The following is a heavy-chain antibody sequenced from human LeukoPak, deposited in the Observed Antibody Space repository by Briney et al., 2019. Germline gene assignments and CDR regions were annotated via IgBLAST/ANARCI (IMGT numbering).Heavy chain of an antibody. CDR1: GFTFSSYS. V-gene: IGHV3-21*01. D-gene: IGHD2-2*01. Sequence: GGSLRLSCAASGFTFSSYSMNWVRQAPGKGLEWVSSISSSSSYIYYADSVKGRFTISRDNAKNSLFLQMNSLRAEDTAVYYCAKESLRVVPSATFDYWGQGTLVTVSS. CDR2: ISSSSSYI. CDR3: AKESLRVVPSATFDY. J-gene: IGHJ4*02.